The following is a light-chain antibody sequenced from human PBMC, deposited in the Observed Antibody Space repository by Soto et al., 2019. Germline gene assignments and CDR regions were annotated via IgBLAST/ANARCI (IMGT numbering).Light chain of an antibody. J-gene: IGLJ3*02. V-gene: IGLV4-69*01. Sequence: QPVLTQSPSASASLGASVKLTCTLSSWHSSYASSWHQQQPEKGPRYLMKLNSDGIHSKGDGIPDRFSGSSSGAERYLTIFSYQADAEANHYCQTFGTGIHLVFGGGTKVTGL. CDR3: QTFGTGIHLV. CDR2: LNSDGIH. CDR1: SWHSSYA.